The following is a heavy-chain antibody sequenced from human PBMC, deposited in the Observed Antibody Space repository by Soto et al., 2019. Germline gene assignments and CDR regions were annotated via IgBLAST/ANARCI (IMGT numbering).Heavy chain of an antibody. V-gene: IGHV4-59*08. Sequence: SETLSLTCTVSGCSISSYYWSWIRQPPGKGLEWIGYIYYSGSTNYNPSLKSRVTISVDTSKNQFSLKLSSVTAADTAVYYCARHGGSGSYYNWYDPWGQGTLVTVSS. CDR1: GCSISSYY. D-gene: IGHD3-10*01. CDR2: IYYSGST. CDR3: ARHGGSGSYYNWYDP. J-gene: IGHJ5*02.